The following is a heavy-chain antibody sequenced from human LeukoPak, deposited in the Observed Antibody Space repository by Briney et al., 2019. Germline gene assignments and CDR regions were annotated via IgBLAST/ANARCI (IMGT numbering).Heavy chain of an antibody. CDR2: IYYSGST. V-gene: IGHV4-59*01. CDR3: ARRCSGGSCWWFDP. CDR1: GSSISSYY. Sequence: SETLSLTCTVSGSSISSYYWSWIRQPPGKGLEWIGYIYYSGSTNYNPSLKSRVTISVDTSKNQFSLKLSSVTAADTAVYYCARRCSGGSCWWFDPWGQGTLVTVSS. J-gene: IGHJ5*02. D-gene: IGHD2-15*01.